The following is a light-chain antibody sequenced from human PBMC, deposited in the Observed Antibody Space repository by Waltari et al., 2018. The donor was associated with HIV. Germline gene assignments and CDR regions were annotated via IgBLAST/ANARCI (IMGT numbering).Light chain of an antibody. CDR3: NSRDSSGNRLVV. V-gene: IGLV3-19*01. J-gene: IGLJ2*01. CDR1: RPRNYF. Sequence: SSEVTQDPTVSVALGQTVRITCQGDRPRNYFPSWYQQKPGQAPVLVIYGENNRPSGIPDRFSGSTSGNTASLIITGAQAEDEAEYYCNSRDSSGNRLVVFGGGTKLTVL. CDR2: GEN.